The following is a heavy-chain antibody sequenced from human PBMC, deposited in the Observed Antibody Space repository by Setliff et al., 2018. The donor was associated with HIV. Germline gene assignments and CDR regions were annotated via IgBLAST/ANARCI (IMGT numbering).Heavy chain of an antibody. CDR3: ARDFKRYNSPCRFDP. Sequence: PSETLSLTCTVSGDSITGHYWNWIRQPPGKGLEWIGYIFYTGSTNYNPSLKSRVTISVDKSQNQFSLKLSSVTAADTAVYYCARDFKRYNSPCRFDPWGQGTLVTVSS. V-gene: IGHV4-59*11. D-gene: IGHD6-13*01. CDR1: GDSITGHY. J-gene: IGHJ5*02. CDR2: IFYTGST.